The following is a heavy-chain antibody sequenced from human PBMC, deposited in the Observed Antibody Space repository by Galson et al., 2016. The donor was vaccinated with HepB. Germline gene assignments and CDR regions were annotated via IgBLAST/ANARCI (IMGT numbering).Heavy chain of an antibody. CDR2: IGSAGDT. V-gene: IGHV3-13*01. CDR3: ARGRYYYGSGARGAFDI. Sequence: SLRLSCAASGFVFSAYDMHWVRQGTGKGLEWVSAIGSAGDTFYPGSVKGRFTISRENAKKSLFLQMNNLRAGDTAVYYCARGRYYYGSGARGAFDIWGQGTMVTVSS. J-gene: IGHJ3*02. CDR1: GFVFSAYD. D-gene: IGHD3-10*01.